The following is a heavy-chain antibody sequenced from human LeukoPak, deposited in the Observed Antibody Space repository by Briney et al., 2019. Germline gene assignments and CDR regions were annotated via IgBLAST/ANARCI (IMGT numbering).Heavy chain of an antibody. CDR2: INQDGSDK. D-gene: IGHD5-12*01. J-gene: IGHJ4*02. V-gene: IGHV3-7*01. CDR1: GFTFSSYW. Sequence: GETLRLSCAAPGFTFSSYWRSWVRQAPGKGLEWVANINQDGSDKYYVDSVKGRFTISRDNAKNSLYLQKNSLRAEDTAVDYWARAPCSGYDLEGYFDYWGQGTLVTVSS. CDR3: ARAPCSGYDLEGYFDY.